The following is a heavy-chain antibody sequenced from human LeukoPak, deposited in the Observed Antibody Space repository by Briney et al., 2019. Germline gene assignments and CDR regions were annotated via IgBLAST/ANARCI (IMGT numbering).Heavy chain of an antibody. V-gene: IGHV3-9*01. J-gene: IGHJ6*02. CDR1: GFTFDDYA. D-gene: IGHD3-9*01. CDR2: ISWNSGSI. CDR3: AKEDKNSYYDILTGYYRDYYGMDV. Sequence: GRSLRLSCAASGFTFDDYAMHWVRHAPGKGLEWVSGISWNSGSIDYADSVKGRFTISRDNAKNSLYLQMNSLRAEDTALYYCAKEDKNSYYDILTGYYRDYYGMDVWGQGTTVTVSS.